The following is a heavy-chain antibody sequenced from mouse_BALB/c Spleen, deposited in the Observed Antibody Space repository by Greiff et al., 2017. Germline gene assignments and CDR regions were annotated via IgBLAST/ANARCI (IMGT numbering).Heavy chain of an antibody. J-gene: IGHJ4*01. CDR1: GFTFSSYG. D-gene: IGHD1-1*01. CDR2: ISSGGSYT. CDR3: ARHNTTNYAMDY. V-gene: IGHV5-6*01. Sequence: EVQLVESGGDLVKPGGSLKLSCAASGFTFSSYGMSWVRQTPDKRLEWVATISSGGSYTYYPDSVKGRFTISRDNAKNTLYLQMSSLKSEDTAMYYCARHNTTNYAMDYWGQGTSVTVSS.